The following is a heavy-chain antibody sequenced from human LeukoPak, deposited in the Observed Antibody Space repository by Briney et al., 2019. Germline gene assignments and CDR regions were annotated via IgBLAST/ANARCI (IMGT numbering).Heavy chain of an antibody. D-gene: IGHD3-3*01. CDR3: AREAEPAYDLWSGYYNYYYMDV. CDR1: GGSISSSSYY. CDR2: SYYSGTT. Sequence: SETLSLTCTVSGGSISSSSYYWGWIRQPPGKGLEWIGSSYYSGTTYYNPSLKSRVTISVDTSKNQFSLKLSSVTAADTAVYYCAREAEPAYDLWSGYYNYYYMDVWGKGTTVTVSS. J-gene: IGHJ6*03. V-gene: IGHV4-39*02.